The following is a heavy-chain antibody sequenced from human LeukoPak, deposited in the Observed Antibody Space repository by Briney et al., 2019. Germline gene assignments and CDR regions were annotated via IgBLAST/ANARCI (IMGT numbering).Heavy chain of an antibody. CDR2: ISAYNGNT. V-gene: IGHV1-18*01. CDR1: GGTFSSYA. J-gene: IGHJ4*02. CDR3: ARSPHILVVPTAFSS. D-gene: IGHD2-2*01. Sequence: GASVKVSCKASGGTFSSYAISWVRQAPGQGLEWMGWISAYNGNTNYAQKLQGRVTMTTDTSTSTAYMELRSLRSDDTAVYCCARSPHILVVPTAFSSWGQGTLVTVSS.